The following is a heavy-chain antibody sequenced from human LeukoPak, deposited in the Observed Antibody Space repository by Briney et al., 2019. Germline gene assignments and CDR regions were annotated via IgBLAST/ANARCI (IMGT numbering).Heavy chain of an antibody. Sequence: HAGRSLRLSCAASGFTFSSYGMPWVRQAPGKGLEWVAVIWYDGSNKYYADSVKGRFTISRDNSKNTLYLQMNSLRAEDTAVYYCARGHWQYYYDSSGYYLFPDYWGQGTLVTVSS. CDR3: ARGHWQYYYDSSGYYLFPDY. CDR2: IWYDGSNK. J-gene: IGHJ4*02. CDR1: GFTFSSYG. V-gene: IGHV3-33*01. D-gene: IGHD3-22*01.